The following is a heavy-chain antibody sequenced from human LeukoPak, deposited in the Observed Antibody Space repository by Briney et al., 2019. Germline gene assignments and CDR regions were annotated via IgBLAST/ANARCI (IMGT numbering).Heavy chain of an antibody. V-gene: IGHV4-59*08. CDR1: GGSISSYY. J-gene: IGHJ5*02. CDR3: ARHHLSGLALPSYWFDP. CDR2: IYYSGST. D-gene: IGHD3/OR15-3a*01. Sequence: SETLSLTCTVSGGSISSYYWSWIRQPPGKGLEWIGYIYYSGSTNYNPSLKSRVTISVDTSKNQFSLKLSSVTAADTAVYYCARHHLSGLALPSYWFDPWGQGTLVTVSS.